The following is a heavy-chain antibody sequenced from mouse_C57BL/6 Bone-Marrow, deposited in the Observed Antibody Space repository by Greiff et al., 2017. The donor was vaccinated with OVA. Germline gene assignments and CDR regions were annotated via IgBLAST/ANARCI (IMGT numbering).Heavy chain of an antibody. CDR3: TGYYYGSRGAWFAY. Sequence: EVKLMESGEGLVKPGGSLKLSCAASGFTFSSYAMSWVRQTPEKRLEWVAYISSGGDYIYYADTVKGRFTISRDNARNTLYLQMSSLKSEDTAMYYCTGYYYGSRGAWFAYWGQGTLVTVSA. CDR2: ISSGGDYI. D-gene: IGHD1-1*01. CDR1: GFTFSSYA. V-gene: IGHV5-9-1*02. J-gene: IGHJ3*01.